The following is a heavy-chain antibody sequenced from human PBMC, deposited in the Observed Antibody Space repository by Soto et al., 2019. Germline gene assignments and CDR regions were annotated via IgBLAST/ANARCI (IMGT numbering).Heavy chain of an antibody. V-gene: IGHV5-51*01. CDR1: GYSFTSYW. CDR3: ARLKEGYSSSYENYYYYGMDV. J-gene: IGHJ6*02. Sequence: PGESLKISCKGSGYSFTSYWIGWVRQMPGKGLEWMGIIYPGDSDTRYSPSFQGQVTISADKSISTAYLQWSSLKASDTAMYYCARLKEGYSSSYENYYYYGMDVWGQGTTVTVS. CDR2: IYPGDSDT. D-gene: IGHD6-6*01.